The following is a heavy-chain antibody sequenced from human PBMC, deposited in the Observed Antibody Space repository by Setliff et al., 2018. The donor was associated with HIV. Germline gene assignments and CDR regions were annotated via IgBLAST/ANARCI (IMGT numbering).Heavy chain of an antibody. V-gene: IGHV4-59*08. J-gene: IGHJ6*03. CDR1: GGSIGSYY. CDR3: ARRRPPPSGLYSAYYMDV. Sequence: SETLSLTCIVSGGSIGSYYWSWIRQSPGKGLEWIGYVYYTGSTNYNPSPKSRVTIGVDTSKNQFSLKLTSVTAADAAVYYCARRRPPPSGLYSAYYMDVWGTGTTVTVSS. CDR2: VYYTGST. D-gene: IGHD1-26*01.